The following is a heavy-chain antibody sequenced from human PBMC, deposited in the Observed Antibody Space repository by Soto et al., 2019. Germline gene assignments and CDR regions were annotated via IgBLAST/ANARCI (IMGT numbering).Heavy chain of an antibody. V-gene: IGHV3-21*01. J-gene: IGHJ3*02. Sequence: GGSLRLSCAASGFTFSSYSMNWVRQAPGKGLEWVSSFSSSSSYIYYADSVKGRFTISRDNAKNSLYLQMNSLRAEDTAVYYCARAVEYSSSYDAFDIWGQGTMVTVSS. CDR1: GFTFSSYS. CDR2: FSSSSSYI. CDR3: ARAVEYSSSYDAFDI. D-gene: IGHD6-6*01.